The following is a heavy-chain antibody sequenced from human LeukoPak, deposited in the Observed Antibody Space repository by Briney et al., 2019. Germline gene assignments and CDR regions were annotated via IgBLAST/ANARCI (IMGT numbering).Heavy chain of an antibody. J-gene: IGHJ3*02. V-gene: IGHV3-23*01. Sequence: PGGSLRLSCVASGFAFSDYAMSWVRQAPGKGLEWVSVITGSGDITYYADFVKGRFTISRDNSKNTLYLQMNSLRAEDTAIYYCAKDIAATYYTYDAFDIWGQGTLVTVSS. D-gene: IGHD6-13*01. CDR2: ITGSGDIT. CDR3: AKDIAATYYTYDAFDI. CDR1: GFAFSDYA.